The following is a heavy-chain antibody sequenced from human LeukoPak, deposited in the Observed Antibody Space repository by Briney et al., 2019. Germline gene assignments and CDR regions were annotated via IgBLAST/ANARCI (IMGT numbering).Heavy chain of an antibody. D-gene: IGHD3-22*01. Sequence: GGSLRLSCAASGFTFSSYAMSWVRQAPGKGLEWVSAISGGGGRTYYADSVKGRFTISRDNFKNTLYLQMNSLRAEDTAVYYCAKGTGYCDSSGYDPFDIWGQGTMVTVSS. V-gene: IGHV3-23*01. J-gene: IGHJ3*02. CDR1: GFTFSSYA. CDR2: ISGGGGRT. CDR3: AKGTGYCDSSGYDPFDI.